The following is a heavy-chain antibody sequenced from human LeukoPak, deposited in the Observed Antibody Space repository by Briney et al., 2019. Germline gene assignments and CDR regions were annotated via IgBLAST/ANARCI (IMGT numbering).Heavy chain of an antibody. CDR2: IYHSGST. CDR1: GYSISSGYY. Sequence: SETLSLTCAASGYSISSGYYWGWIRPPPGKGLEWIGSIYHSGSTYYNPSLKSRVTISVDTSKNQFSLKLSSVTAADTAVYYCARGGNYYGSGSYYNRPVRVYMDVWGKGTTVTVSS. CDR3: ARGGNYYGSGSYYNRPVRVYMDV. D-gene: IGHD3-10*01. V-gene: IGHV4-38-2*01. J-gene: IGHJ6*03.